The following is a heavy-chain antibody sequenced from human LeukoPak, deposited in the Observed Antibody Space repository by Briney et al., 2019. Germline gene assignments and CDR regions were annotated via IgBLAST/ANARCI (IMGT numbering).Heavy chain of an antibody. J-gene: IGHJ4*02. Sequence: AETLSLTCTVSGGSISSSSYYWGWIRQPPGKGLGWIGSIYYSGSTYYNPSLKSRVTISVDTSKNQFSLKLSSVTAADTAVYYCAPTSGYCSGGSCYPDYWGQGTRVTFSS. CDR3: APTSGYCSGGSCYPDY. D-gene: IGHD2-15*01. CDR2: IYYSGST. CDR1: GGSISSSSYY. V-gene: IGHV4-39*01.